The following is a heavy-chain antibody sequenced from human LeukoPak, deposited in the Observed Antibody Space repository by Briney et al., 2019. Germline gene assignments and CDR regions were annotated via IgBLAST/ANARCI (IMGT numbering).Heavy chain of an antibody. V-gene: IGHV3-21*01. CDR3: ARSRYRSTTVTTDRTYYFDY. J-gene: IGHJ4*02. CDR1: GFTFSSYS. D-gene: IGHD4-17*01. CDR2: ISRSGGSI. Sequence: PGGSLRLSCAASGFTFSSYSMNWVRQAPGKGLEWVSSISRSGGSIYYADSLKGRFTISRDNAKNSLYLQMNSLRAEDTAVYYCARSRYRSTTVTTDRTYYFDYWGQGTLVTVSS.